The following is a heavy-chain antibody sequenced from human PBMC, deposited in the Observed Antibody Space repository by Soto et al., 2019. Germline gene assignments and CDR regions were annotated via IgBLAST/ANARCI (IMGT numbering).Heavy chain of an antibody. J-gene: IGHJ6*02. Sequence: PGGSLRLSCAASGFTISSYDMSWVRQAPGKGLEWVSAISGSGGSTYYADSVKGRFTISRDNSKNTLYLQMNSLRAEDTAVYYCAANRGYNYYYGMDVWGQGTTVTVSS. V-gene: IGHV3-23*01. CDR2: ISGSGGST. CDR1: GFTISSYD. CDR3: AANRGYNYYYGMDV. D-gene: IGHD3-22*01.